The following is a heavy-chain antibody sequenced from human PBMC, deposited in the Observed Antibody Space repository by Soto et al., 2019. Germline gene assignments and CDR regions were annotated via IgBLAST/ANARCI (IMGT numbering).Heavy chain of an antibody. Sequence: ASVKVSCKASGYTFTSYGISWVRQAPGQGLEWMGWISAYNGNTNYAQKLQGRVTMTTDTSTSTAYMELRSLRSDDTAVYYCARESPVVAATQPFDYWGQGTLVTVSS. CDR3: ARESPVVAATQPFDY. CDR1: GYTFTSYG. J-gene: IGHJ4*02. V-gene: IGHV1-18*01. CDR2: ISAYNGNT. D-gene: IGHD2-15*01.